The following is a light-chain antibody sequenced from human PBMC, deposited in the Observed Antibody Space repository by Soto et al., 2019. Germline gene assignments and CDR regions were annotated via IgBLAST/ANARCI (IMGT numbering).Light chain of an antibody. CDR1: SSDVGGYDY. J-gene: IGLJ1*01. V-gene: IGLV2-14*01. CDR3: SSYSISTAYL. Sequence: QSALTRPASVSGSPGRSITISCTGTSSDVGGYDYVSWYQLHPGKAPKLMVFEVSNRPSGGSYRFSGSKSGNTASLTISGLQAEDEADYFCSSYSISTAYLFGTGTKVTVL. CDR2: EVS.